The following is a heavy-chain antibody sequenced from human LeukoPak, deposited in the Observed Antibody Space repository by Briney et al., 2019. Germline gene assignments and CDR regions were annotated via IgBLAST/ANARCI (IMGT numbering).Heavy chain of an antibody. J-gene: IGHJ4*02. Sequence: ASVKVSCKASGYTFTSYYMHWVRQAPGQGLEWMGIINPSGGSTSYAQKFQGRVTMTRNTSISTAYMELSSLRSEDTAVYYCARALRHCSSTSGLHYWGQGTLVTVSS. V-gene: IGHV1-46*01. CDR3: ARALRHCSSTSGLHY. D-gene: IGHD2-2*01. CDR1: GYTFTSYY. CDR2: INPSGGST.